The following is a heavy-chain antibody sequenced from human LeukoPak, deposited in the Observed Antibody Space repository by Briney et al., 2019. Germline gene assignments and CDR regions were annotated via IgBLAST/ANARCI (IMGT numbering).Heavy chain of an antibody. J-gene: IGHJ5*02. CDR1: GSRFTSYW. V-gene: IGHV5-51*01. CDR3: ARQIYSYGSSWGFDP. CDR2: IYPGDSDT. D-gene: IGHD5-18*01. Sequence: GESLQISCQGSGSRFTSYWIGWVRQMPGKGLEWMGIIYPGDSDTRYSPSFQGQVTISADKSISTAYLQWSSLKASDTAMYYCARQIYSYGSSWGFDPWGQGTLVTVSS.